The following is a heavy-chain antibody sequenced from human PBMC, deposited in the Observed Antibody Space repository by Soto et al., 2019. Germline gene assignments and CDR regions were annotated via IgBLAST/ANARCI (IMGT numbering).Heavy chain of an antibody. Sequence: QVQLVQSGAEVKKPGASVTVSCKASGYTLSDYYMQWVRQAPGQGLEWLGWINPNNGDPNYAQKFQGRVTMTRDTSINTAYMERRWLRTEDTAGYYCTREGGGIAAAGAGNDACDIWGQGTKVTVSS. CDR1: GYTLSDYY. J-gene: IGHJ3*02. D-gene: IGHD6-13*01. CDR2: INPNNGDP. CDR3: TREGGGIAAAGAGNDACDI. V-gene: IGHV1-2*02.